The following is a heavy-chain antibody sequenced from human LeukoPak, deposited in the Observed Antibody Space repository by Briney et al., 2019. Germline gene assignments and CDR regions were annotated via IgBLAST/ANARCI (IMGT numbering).Heavy chain of an antibody. Sequence: VASVKDSCKASGYTFTGYYMHWVRQAPGQGLEWMGWINPNSGGTNYAQKFQGRVTMTRDTSISTAYMELSRLRSDDTAVYYCAREGRDYVWGSYRTQNWFDPWGQGTLVTVSS. V-gene: IGHV1-2*02. D-gene: IGHD3-16*02. CDR1: GYTFTGYY. CDR2: INPNSGGT. J-gene: IGHJ5*02. CDR3: AREGRDYVWGSYRTQNWFDP.